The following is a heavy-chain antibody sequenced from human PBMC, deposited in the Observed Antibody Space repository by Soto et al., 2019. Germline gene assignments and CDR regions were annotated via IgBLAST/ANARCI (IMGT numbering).Heavy chain of an antibody. D-gene: IGHD7-27*01. CDR2: IYKRATT. CDR3: ARGRYCLTGRCFPNWFDS. Sequence: SETLSLTCSVSGDSISNLDYFWAWIRQPPGQALEYVGYIYKRATTYYNPSFESRVAISVDKSKSQFSLNVTSVTAADNAVYFCARGRYCLTGRCFPNWFDSWGQGALFTVSS. CDR1: GDSISNLDYF. V-gene: IGHV4-30-4*01. J-gene: IGHJ5*01.